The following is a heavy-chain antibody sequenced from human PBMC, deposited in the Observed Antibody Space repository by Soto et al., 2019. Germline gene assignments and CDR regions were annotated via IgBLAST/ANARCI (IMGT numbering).Heavy chain of an antibody. Sequence: ASVKVSCKVSGYTLTELSMHWVRQAPGKGLEWMGGFDPEDGETIYAQKFQGRVTMTADTSTSTAYMELRSLRSDDTAVYYCARDEQWLVPFDYWGQGTLVTVSS. V-gene: IGHV1-24*01. D-gene: IGHD6-19*01. CDR1: GYTLTELS. CDR3: ARDEQWLVPFDY. CDR2: FDPEDGET. J-gene: IGHJ4*02.